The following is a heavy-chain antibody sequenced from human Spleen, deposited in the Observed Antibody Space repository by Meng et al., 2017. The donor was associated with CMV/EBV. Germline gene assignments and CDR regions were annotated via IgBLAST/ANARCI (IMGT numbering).Heavy chain of an antibody. J-gene: IGHJ4*02. Sequence: GESLKISCAASGFTFTSYWMSWVRQAPGKGLEWVAKINEEGSEKYYSDSVKGRFTISRGNAKNSLYLQMNSLSAEESSVYYCARGRFCDYWGQGTPVTVSS. CDR1: GFTFTSYW. V-gene: IGHV3-7*01. CDR2: INEEGSEK. CDR3: ARGRFCDY.